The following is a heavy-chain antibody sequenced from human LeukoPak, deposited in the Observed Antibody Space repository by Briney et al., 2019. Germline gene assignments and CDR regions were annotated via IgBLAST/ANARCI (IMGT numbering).Heavy chain of an antibody. CDR1: GGSISSYY. D-gene: IGHD6-19*01. Sequence: SETLSLTCTVSGGSISSYYWSWSRQPPGKGLEWIGYIYYSGSTNYNPSLKSRVAISVDTSKNQFSLKLSSVTAADTAVYYCARHAGGQQWLVQDYWGQGTLVTVSS. V-gene: IGHV4-59*08. J-gene: IGHJ4*02. CDR2: IYYSGST. CDR3: ARHAGGQQWLVQDY.